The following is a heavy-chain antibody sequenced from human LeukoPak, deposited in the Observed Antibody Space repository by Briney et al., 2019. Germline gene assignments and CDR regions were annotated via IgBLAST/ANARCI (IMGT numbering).Heavy chain of an antibody. CDR3: ARDAYDYVWGSYRHLPDY. J-gene: IGHJ4*02. D-gene: IGHD3-16*02. CDR2: MNPNSGNT. CDR1: GYTFTGYD. Sequence: GASVKVSCKASGYTFTGYDINWVRQATGQGLEWMGWMNPNSGNTGYAQKFQGRVTMTRNTSISTAYMELSSLRSEDTAVYYCARDAYDYVWGSYRHLPDYWGQGTLVTVSS. V-gene: IGHV1-8*01.